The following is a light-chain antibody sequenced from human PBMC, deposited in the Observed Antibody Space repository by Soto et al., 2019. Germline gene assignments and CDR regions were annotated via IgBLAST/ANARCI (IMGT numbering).Light chain of an antibody. Sequence: EIVLTQSPGTLSLSPGERATLSCRASQSVSSSSLAWYQQKRGQAPRLLIHDASSRATGIPDRFSGSGSGTDFTLTISRLEPEDFAVYYCQQYGGSRRMFGQGTKVEVK. J-gene: IGKJ1*01. CDR1: QSVSSSS. CDR3: QQYGGSRRM. V-gene: IGKV3-20*01. CDR2: DAS.